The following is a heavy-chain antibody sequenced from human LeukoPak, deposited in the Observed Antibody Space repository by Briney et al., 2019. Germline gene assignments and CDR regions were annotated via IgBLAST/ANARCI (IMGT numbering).Heavy chain of an antibody. CDR3: ARHGPLYDIWSAQFYFDY. V-gene: IGHV4-59*08. D-gene: IGHD3-3*01. CDR2: IYYSVST. CDR1: GCSISTFY. Sequence: SETLSLTCTVAGCSISTFYWSWIRQRPGKGLEWIGYIYYSVSTNYNPSLKSRVTISVDMSKSQFSLTLSSVTAADTALYYCARHGPLYDIWSAQFYFDYWGQGTLVAVSS. J-gene: IGHJ4*02.